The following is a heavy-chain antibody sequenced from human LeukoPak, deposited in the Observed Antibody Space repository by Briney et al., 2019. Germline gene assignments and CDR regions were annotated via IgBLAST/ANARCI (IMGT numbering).Heavy chain of an antibody. V-gene: IGHV1-69*05. Sequence: SVKVSCKASGGTFSSYAISWVRQAPRQGLEWMGGISPIFGTANYAQKFQGRVTITTDESTSTAYMELSSLRSEDTAVYYCAREGQQQLTEQNWFDPWGQGTLVTVSS. D-gene: IGHD6-13*01. CDR2: ISPIFGTA. CDR1: GGTFSSYA. CDR3: AREGQQQLTEQNWFDP. J-gene: IGHJ5*02.